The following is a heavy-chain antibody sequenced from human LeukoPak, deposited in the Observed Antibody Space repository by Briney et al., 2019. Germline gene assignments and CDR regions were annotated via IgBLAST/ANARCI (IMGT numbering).Heavy chain of an antibody. CDR1: GGSISSSSYY. CDR2: IYYSGST. V-gene: IGHV4-39*01. J-gene: IGHJ4*02. Sequence: PSETLSLTCTVSGGSISSSSYYWGWIRQPPGKGLEWIGSIYYSGSTYYNPSLKSRVTISVDASKNQFSLKLSSVTAADTAVYYCARRGSIVGATRPFDYWGQGTLVTVSS. CDR3: ARRGSIVGATRPFDY. D-gene: IGHD1-26*01.